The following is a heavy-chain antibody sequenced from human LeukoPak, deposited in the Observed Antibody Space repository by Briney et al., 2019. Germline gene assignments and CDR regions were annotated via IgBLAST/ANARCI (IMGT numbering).Heavy chain of an antibody. CDR3: AANLKGYCTNGVCGFDY. CDR1: GYTFTSYY. D-gene: IGHD2-8*01. V-gene: IGHV1-46*01. Sequence: ASVKVSCKASGYTFTSYYMHWVRQAPGQGLEWMGIINPSGGSTSYAQKFQGRVTMTRDTSTSTVYMELSSLRSEDTAVYYCAANLKGYCTNGVCGFDYWGQGTLVTVSS. J-gene: IGHJ4*02. CDR2: INPSGGST.